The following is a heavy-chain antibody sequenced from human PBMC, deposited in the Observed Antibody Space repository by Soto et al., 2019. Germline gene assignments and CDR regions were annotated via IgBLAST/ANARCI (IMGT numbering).Heavy chain of an antibody. Sequence: QVQLVQAGAEVKMPGSSVKVSCKASGGTFSSYAISWVRQAPGQGLEWMGGIIPIFGTANYAQKFQGRVTITAYKSTSTAYMELSSLRSEDTAVYYCAAIKREGLAFDYWGQGTLVTVSS. J-gene: IGHJ4*02. D-gene: IGHD2-15*01. CDR3: AAIKREGLAFDY. CDR1: GGTFSSYA. V-gene: IGHV1-69*14. CDR2: IIPIFGTA.